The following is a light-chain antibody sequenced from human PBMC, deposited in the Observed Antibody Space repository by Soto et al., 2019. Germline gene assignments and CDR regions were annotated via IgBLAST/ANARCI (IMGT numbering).Light chain of an antibody. Sequence: EIVLTQSPGTLSLSPGERATLSCRASQSVSSSYLAWYQQKPGQAPRPLIYGASSRAIGIPDRFSGSGSGTDFTLTISRLESEAFAVYYCQQHGSSPWTFGQGTKVEIK. CDR3: QQHGSSPWT. CDR1: QSVSSSY. V-gene: IGKV3-20*01. J-gene: IGKJ1*01. CDR2: GAS.